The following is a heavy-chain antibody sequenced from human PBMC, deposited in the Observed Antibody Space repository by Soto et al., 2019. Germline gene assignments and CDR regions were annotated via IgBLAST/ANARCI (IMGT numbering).Heavy chain of an antibody. CDR2: IIPIFGTA. V-gene: IGHV1-69*12. CDR3: ARDPGFLEDYYYSGRDV. J-gene: IGHJ6*02. CDR1: GGTFSSYA. Sequence: QVQLVQSGAEVKKPGSSVKVSCKASGGTFSSYAISWVRQAPGQGLEWMGGIIPIFGTANYAQKFQGRVTITADASTSTVYMELSSLRSEDTAVYYCARDPGFLEDYYYSGRDVWGQGTTVTVSS. D-gene: IGHD3-3*01.